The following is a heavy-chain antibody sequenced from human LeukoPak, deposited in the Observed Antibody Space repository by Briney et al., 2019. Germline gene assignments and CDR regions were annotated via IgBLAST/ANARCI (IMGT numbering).Heavy chain of an antibody. CDR2: INYSGRT. Sequence: SETLSLTCTVSGDSISSSDFYWGWIRRPPGTGLEWIALINYSGRTFYNPSLERRVTISVDMSTNQFSLRLNSVTAADTAVYYCARRRKDLNWFDPWGQGTLVTVSS. CDR1: GDSISSSDFY. CDR3: ARRRKDLNWFDP. J-gene: IGHJ5*02. V-gene: IGHV4-39*01.